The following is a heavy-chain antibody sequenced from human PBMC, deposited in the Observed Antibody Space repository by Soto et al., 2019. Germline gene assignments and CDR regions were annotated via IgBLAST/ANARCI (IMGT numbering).Heavy chain of an antibody. CDR1: GFSLSTSGVG. J-gene: IGHJ4*02. CDR3: ANLPWKQLWPRAPVAY. CDR2: IYWDDDK. Sequence: GSGPTLVNPTQTLTLTCTFSGFSLSTSGVGVGWIRQPPGKALEWLGIIYWDDDKRYRPSLKSKVTITKDTSKNQLVLTMTNMDPVDTATYYCANLPWKQLWPRAPVAYWGQGTPVTSPQ. D-gene: IGHD5-18*01. V-gene: IGHV2-5*02.